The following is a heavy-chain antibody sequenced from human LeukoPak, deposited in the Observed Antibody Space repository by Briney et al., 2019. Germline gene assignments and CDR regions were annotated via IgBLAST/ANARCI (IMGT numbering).Heavy chain of an antibody. CDR3: ARGVARKHYYDSSGYLEYFQH. CDR2: IIPMFGTT. D-gene: IGHD3-22*01. J-gene: IGHJ1*01. V-gene: IGHV1-69*13. Sequence: SVNVSCKASGGTFSSYAITWVRQAPGQGLEWMGGIIPMFGTTNFAQKFQGRVTITADESTSTAYMELSSLRSEDTAVYYCARGVARKHYYDSSGYLEYFQHWGQGTLVTVSS. CDR1: GGTFSSYA.